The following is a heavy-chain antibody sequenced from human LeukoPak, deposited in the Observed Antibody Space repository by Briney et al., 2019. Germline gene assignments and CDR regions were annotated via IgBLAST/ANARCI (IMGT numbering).Heavy chain of an antibody. Sequence: SETLSLTCTVSGGSISGSSHYWGWLRQPPGKGLEWVGTIIYSGNTYYNPSLKSRVTISVDTSKNQFSLKLSSVTAADTAVYYCAYGSGSYFVHWGQGTLVTVSS. D-gene: IGHD3-10*01. CDR2: IIYSGNT. V-gene: IGHV4-39*07. J-gene: IGHJ4*02. CDR1: GGSISGSSHY. CDR3: AYGSGSYFVH.